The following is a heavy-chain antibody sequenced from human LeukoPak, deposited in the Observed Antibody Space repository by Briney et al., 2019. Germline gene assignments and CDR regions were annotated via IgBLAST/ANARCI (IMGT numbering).Heavy chain of an antibody. CDR3: AHTLRSSSSWYHYYYGMDV. CDR1: GGSISSSSYY. J-gene: IGHJ6*02. Sequence: PSETLSLTCTVSGGSISSSSYYWGWIRQPPGKGLEWIGSIYYSGSTYYNPSLKSRVTISVDTSKNQFSLKLSSVTAADTAVYYYAHTLRSSSSWYHYYYGMDVWGQGTTVTVSS. D-gene: IGHD6-13*01. CDR2: IYYSGST. V-gene: IGHV4-39*01.